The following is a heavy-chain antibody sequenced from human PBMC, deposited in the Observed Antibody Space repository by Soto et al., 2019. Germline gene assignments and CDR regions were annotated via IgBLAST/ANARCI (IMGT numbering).Heavy chain of an antibody. CDR1: GFSFSSYW. D-gene: IGHD3-16*01. CDR3: AGDGVRNGAYNGWLDP. J-gene: IGHJ5*02. V-gene: IGHV3-7*03. Sequence: GGSLRLSGAASGFSFSSYWMTWVRQAPGKGLEWVANIKQDAREEYYVASVKGRFTISRDNGKNLLYLQMDSLTADDTAVYYCAGDGVRNGAYNGWLDPWGQGTLVTVSS. CDR2: IKQDAREE.